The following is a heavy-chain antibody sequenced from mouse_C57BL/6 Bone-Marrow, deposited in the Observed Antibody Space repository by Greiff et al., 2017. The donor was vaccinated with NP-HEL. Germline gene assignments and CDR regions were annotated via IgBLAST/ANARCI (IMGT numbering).Heavy chain of an antibody. CDR3: ARAGALPGRQLRLLLAY. J-gene: IGHJ3*01. V-gene: IGHV1-81*01. CDR2: IYPRSGNT. Sequence: VQLQESGAELARPGASVKLSCKASGYTFTSYGIRWVKQRTGQGLEWIGEIYPRSGNTYYNEKFKGKATLTADKSSSTAYMELRSLTSEDAAVYFCARAGALPGRQLRLLLAYWGQGTLVTVSA. D-gene: IGHD3-2*02. CDR1: GYTFTSYG.